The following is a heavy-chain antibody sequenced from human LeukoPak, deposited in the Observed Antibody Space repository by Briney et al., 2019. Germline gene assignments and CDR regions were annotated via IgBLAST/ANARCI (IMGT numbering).Heavy chain of an antibody. D-gene: IGHD1-26*01. Sequence: ASVKVSCKASVYTFTGYYMHWVRQAPGQGLEWMGWVNPNTGGTKYAQKFQGRVTITRDTSISTAYMELSRLRSDDTAVYYCATWEWELLRNWFDPWGQGTLVTVSS. J-gene: IGHJ5*02. CDR1: VYTFTGYY. V-gene: IGHV1-2*02. CDR2: VNPNTGGT. CDR3: ATWEWELLRNWFDP.